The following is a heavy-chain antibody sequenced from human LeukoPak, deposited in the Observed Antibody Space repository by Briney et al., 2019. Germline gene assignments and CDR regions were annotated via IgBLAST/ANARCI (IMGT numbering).Heavy chain of an antibody. CDR3: AGTGLFFDY. D-gene: IGHD7-27*01. Sequence: PSETLSLTCRVSGASIRVYYWSWIRQPPGKGLEWIGHMYYSGGTTYNPSLKSRVSISLDTSKKHFSLKLNSVTAADTAVYYCAGTGLFFDYWSQGTLVTVSS. CDR1: GASIRVYY. J-gene: IGHJ4*02. CDR2: MYYSGGT. V-gene: IGHV4-59*01.